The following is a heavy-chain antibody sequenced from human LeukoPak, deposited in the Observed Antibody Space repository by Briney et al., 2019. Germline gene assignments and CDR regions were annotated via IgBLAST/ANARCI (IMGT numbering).Heavy chain of an antibody. Sequence: GGSLRLSCAASGFTFSSSAMHWVRQAPGKGLEWVAIISYDGSNTYYADSVKGRFTISRDNAKNSLYLQMNSLRAEDTAVYYCARDMHYDILTGYSYYYGMDVWGQGTTVTVSS. V-gene: IGHV3-30-3*01. D-gene: IGHD3-9*01. CDR2: ISYDGSNT. J-gene: IGHJ6*02. CDR3: ARDMHYDILTGYSYYYGMDV. CDR1: GFTFSSSA.